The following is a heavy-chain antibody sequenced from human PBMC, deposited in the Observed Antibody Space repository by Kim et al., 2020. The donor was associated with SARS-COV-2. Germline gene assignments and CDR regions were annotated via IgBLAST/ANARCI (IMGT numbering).Heavy chain of an antibody. D-gene: IGHD6-13*01. CDR2: ISSNGGST. CDR1: GFTFSSYA. CDR3: VAYFSPEQQLVQSFYYYYGMDV. Sequence: GGSLRLSCSASGFTFSSYAMHWVRQAPGKGLEYVSAISSNGGSTYYADSVKGRFTISRDNSKNTLYLQMSSLRAEDTAVYYCVAYFSPEQQLVQSFYYYYGMDVWGQGTTVTVSS. J-gene: IGHJ6*02. V-gene: IGHV3-64D*06.